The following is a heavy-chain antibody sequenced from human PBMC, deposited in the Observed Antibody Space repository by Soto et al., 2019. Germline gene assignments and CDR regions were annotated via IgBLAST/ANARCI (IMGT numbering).Heavy chain of an antibody. CDR3: AGGIAARPLGY. CDR2: IYHSGST. Sequence: SDTLSLTCAFSGGSISSGGYSWSWIRQPPGKGLEWIGYIYHSGSTYYNPSLKSRVTISVDRSKNQFSLKLSSVTAADTAVYYCAGGIAARPLGYWGQGTLVTISS. CDR1: GGSISSGGYS. D-gene: IGHD6-6*01. J-gene: IGHJ4*02. V-gene: IGHV4-30-2*01.